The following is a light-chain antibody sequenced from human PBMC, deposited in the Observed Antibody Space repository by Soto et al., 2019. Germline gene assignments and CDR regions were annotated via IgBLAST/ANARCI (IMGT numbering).Light chain of an antibody. V-gene: IGLV1-44*01. CDR1: SSNIGSDT. J-gene: IGLJ1*01. CDR2: SDN. Sequence: QSVLTQPPSASGTPGQRVTISCSGGSSNIGSDTVNWYQQLPGTAPKLLIYSDNHRPSGVPDRFSGSKSDTSASLAISGLQSEDEADYYCATWDDSLNGYVFGTGTKLTVL. CDR3: ATWDDSLNGYV.